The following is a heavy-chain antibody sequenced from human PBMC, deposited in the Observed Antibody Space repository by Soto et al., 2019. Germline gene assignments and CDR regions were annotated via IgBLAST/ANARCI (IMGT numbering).Heavy chain of an antibody. D-gene: IGHD4-17*01. J-gene: IGHJ4*02. CDR3: ARDKGREGGENFDY. V-gene: IGHV3-21*01. CDR1: GFTFSSYS. Sequence: EVQLVESGGGLVKPGGSLRLSCAASGFTFSSYSMNWVRQAPGKGLEWVSSISSSSSYIYYADSVKGRFTISRDNAKNSLYLQMNSLRAEDTAVYYCARDKGREGGENFDYWGQGTLVTVSS. CDR2: ISSSSSYI.